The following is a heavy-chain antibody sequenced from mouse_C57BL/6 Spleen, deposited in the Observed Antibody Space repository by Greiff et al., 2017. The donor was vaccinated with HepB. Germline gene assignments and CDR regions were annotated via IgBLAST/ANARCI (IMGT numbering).Heavy chain of an antibody. Sequence: EVKLQESGAELVRPGSSVKMSCKTSGYTFTSYGINWVKQRPGQGLEWIGYIYIGNGYNEYNEKFKGKATLTSDTSSSTAYMQIRSLTSEDSAIYFCETTVVATDYWGQGTTLTVSS. CDR1: GYTFTSYG. CDR2: IYIGNGYN. V-gene: IGHV1-58*01. CDR3: ETTVVATDY. D-gene: IGHD1-1*01. J-gene: IGHJ2*01.